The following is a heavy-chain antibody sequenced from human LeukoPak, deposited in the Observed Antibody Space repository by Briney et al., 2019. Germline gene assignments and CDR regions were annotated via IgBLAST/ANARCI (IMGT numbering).Heavy chain of an antibody. CDR3: ARVPHCSGGSCYSLLRYYYYGMDV. CDR1: GFTFSTYG. CDR2: IWYDGSKK. Sequence: PGGSLRLSCAASGFTFSTYGMHWVRQAPGKGLEWVAVIWYDGSKKYHADSVKGRFTISRDNSKNTLYLQMNSLRAEDTAVYYCARVPHCSGGSCYSLLRYYYYGMDVWGQGTRSPSP. V-gene: IGHV3-33*01. D-gene: IGHD2-15*01. J-gene: IGHJ6*02.